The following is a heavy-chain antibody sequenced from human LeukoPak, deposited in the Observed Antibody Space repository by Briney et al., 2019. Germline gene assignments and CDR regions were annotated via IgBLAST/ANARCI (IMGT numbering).Heavy chain of an antibody. D-gene: IGHD4-17*01. CDR1: GFTFSSYA. V-gene: IGHV3-64D*06. CDR2: ISSNGGST. J-gene: IGHJ4*02. Sequence: GGSLRLSCSASGFTFSSYAMHWARQAPGKGLEYVSAISSNGGSTYYADSVKGRFTISRDNSKNTLYLQMSSLRAEDTAVYYCVKGGTVATFDYWGQGTLVTVSS. CDR3: VKGGTVATFDY.